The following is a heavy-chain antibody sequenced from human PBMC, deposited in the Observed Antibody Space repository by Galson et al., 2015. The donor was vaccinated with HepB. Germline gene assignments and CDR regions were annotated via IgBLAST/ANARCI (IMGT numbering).Heavy chain of an antibody. D-gene: IGHD2-15*01. CDR2: ISAYNGNT. CDR1: GYTFTSYG. CDR3: ARGWGRLCSGDSCFGFLDY. J-gene: IGHJ4*02. Sequence: QSGAEVKKPGASVKVSCKASGYTFTSYGISWVRQAPGQGLEWMGWISAYNGNTNYAQKLQGRVTMTTDTSTSTAYMELRSLRSDDTAVYYCARGWGRLCSGDSCFGFLDYWGQGALVTVSS. V-gene: IGHV1-18*01.